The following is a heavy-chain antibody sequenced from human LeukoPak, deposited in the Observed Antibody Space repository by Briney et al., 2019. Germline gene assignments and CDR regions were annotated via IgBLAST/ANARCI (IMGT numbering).Heavy chain of an antibody. Sequence: GGSLRLSCAASGLTFSSFWMSWVRQAPGKGLEWVANIKEGGSEKYYVDSVKGRFTISRDNAKHSLCLRTNSLGGEDTAMYYCARGGSSRFAYWGQGTLVTVSS. CDR2: IKEGGSEK. CDR3: ARGGSSRFAY. CDR1: GLTFSSFW. D-gene: IGHD1-26*01. J-gene: IGHJ4*02. V-gene: IGHV3-7*01.